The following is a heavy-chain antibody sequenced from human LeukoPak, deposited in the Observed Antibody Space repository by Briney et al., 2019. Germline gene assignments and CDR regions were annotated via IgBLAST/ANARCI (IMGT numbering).Heavy chain of an antibody. CDR1: GFSFSDYW. CDR2: ISTDGSRT. J-gene: IGHJ4*02. V-gene: IGHV3-74*01. D-gene: IGHD3-16*01. CDR3: VRDAAPGTIPLGY. Sequence: HSGGSLRLSCAASGFSFSDYWMHWVRQAPGKGLVWVSRISTDGSRTDYADSVKGRFTISRDNARTPLYLQMNSLRAEDTAVYYCVRDAAPGTIPLGYWGQGTLVTVSS.